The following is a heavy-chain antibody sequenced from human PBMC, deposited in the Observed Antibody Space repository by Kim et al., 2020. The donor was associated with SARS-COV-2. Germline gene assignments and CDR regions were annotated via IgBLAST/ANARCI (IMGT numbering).Heavy chain of an antibody. CDR1: GGSFSGYY. CDR2: INHSGST. J-gene: IGHJ5*02. Sequence: SETLSLTCAVYGGSFSGYYWSWIRQPPGKGLEWIGEINHSGSTNYNPSLKSRVTISVDTSKNQFSLKLSSVTAADTAVYYCARSAGPIVVVPAAILGRRWFDPWGQGTLVTVSS. D-gene: IGHD2-2*01. CDR3: ARSAGPIVVVPAAILGRRWFDP. V-gene: IGHV4-34*01.